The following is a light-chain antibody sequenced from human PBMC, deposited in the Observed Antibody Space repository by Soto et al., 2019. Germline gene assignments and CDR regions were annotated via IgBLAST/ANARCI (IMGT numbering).Light chain of an antibody. V-gene: IGLV2-11*01. CDR3: CAYAGSYTLV. CDR1: GSDVGAYKY. J-gene: IGLJ2*01. CDR2: DVS. Sequence: QSALTQPRSGSGSPGQSVTSSCTGTGSDVGAYKYVSWYQQNPGKAPKLMIYDVSERPSGVPDRFSGSKSGNMASLTISGLQAEDEADYYCCAYAGSYTLVFGGGTKVTVL.